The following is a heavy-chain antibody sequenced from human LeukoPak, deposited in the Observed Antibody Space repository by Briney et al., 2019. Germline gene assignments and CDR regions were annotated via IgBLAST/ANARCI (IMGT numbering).Heavy chain of an antibody. CDR3: VKDLYYDNSGYYSGAFDY. CDR2: INSNGGRT. D-gene: IGHD3-22*01. J-gene: IGHJ4*02. CDR1: GFTFKKYA. V-gene: IGHV3-64D*09. Sequence: QLGGALVLSCSAAGFTFKKYAMHGGRQAAGKGVEYVSAINSNGGRTYYADSVKGRFTISRDNSKNTLYLQMSSLRVDDTAVYYCVKDLYYDNSGYYSGAFDYWGQGTLVTVSS.